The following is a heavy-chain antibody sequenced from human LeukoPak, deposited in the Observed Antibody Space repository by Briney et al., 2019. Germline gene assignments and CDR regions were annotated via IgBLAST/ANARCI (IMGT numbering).Heavy chain of an antibody. Sequence: KTSQTLSLTCAVSGGSISSGDYPWSWIRQPPGKGLEWIGYIFHTGHTSYNPSLTSRVTISVDMSKNQLSLKLSSVTAADTAVYYCARGFYGSGSQFDYWGQGTLVTVSS. D-gene: IGHD3-10*01. CDR2: IFHTGHT. J-gene: IGHJ4*02. CDR1: GGSISSGDYP. V-gene: IGHV4-30-2*01. CDR3: ARGFYGSGSQFDY.